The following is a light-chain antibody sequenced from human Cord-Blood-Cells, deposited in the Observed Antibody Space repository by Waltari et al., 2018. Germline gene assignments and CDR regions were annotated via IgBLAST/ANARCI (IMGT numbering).Light chain of an antibody. Sequence: QSALTQPASVSGSPGQSITISCTGTSSDVGGYNYVSWYHQHPGKAPNLMIYDVSNRPSAVSSRFSGSKSGNTASVTISGLQAEDEADYYCSSYTSSSAVVFGGGTKLTVL. J-gene: IGLJ2*01. CDR3: SSYTSSSAVV. V-gene: IGLV2-14*01. CDR1: SSDVGGYNY. CDR2: DVS.